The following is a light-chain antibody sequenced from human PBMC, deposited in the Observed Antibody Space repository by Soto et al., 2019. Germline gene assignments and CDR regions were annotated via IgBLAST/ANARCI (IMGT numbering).Light chain of an antibody. CDR1: SSNIGAGYD. Sequence: QSVLTQPPSVSGAPGQRVTISCTGSSSNIGAGYDVHWYQQLPGTAPKLLVHGNTDRPSGVPDRFSGSKSGTSASLAITGLQAEDEPDYYCQSYDSSLSGWLFGGGTKLTVL. CDR2: GNT. CDR3: QSYDSSLSGWL. V-gene: IGLV1-40*01. J-gene: IGLJ2*01.